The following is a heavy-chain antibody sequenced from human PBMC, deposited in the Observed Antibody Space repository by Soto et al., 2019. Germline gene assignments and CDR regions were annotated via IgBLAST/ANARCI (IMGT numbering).Heavy chain of an antibody. CDR2: INACGGNT. D-gene: IGHD2-15*01. V-gene: IGHV1-46*01. Sequence: ASVKVSCKASGYTFTSYCTSWVRQAPGQGLEWMGIINACGGNTSYAQKFQGRVTMTRDTSTSTVYMELSSLRSEDTAVYYCARGKLGYCSGGSCYQRDRPFDCWGQGTLVTVS. CDR1: GYTFTSYC. CDR3: ARGKLGYCSGGSCYQRDRPFDC. J-gene: IGHJ4*02.